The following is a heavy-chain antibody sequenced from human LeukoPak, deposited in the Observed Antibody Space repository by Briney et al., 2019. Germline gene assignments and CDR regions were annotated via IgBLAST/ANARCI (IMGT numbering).Heavy chain of an antibody. CDR2: ISSRSSST. V-gene: IGHV3-11*05. Sequence: GGSLRLSCAASGFRFSDFAMSWIRQAPGKGLEWVSYISSRSSSTNYPDSVKGRFTVSRDNTKNSLYLQMNSLRAEDTAVYYCARDMSGGWYAADYWGQGTLVTVSS. D-gene: IGHD6-19*01. CDR1: GFRFSDFA. CDR3: ARDMSGGWYAADY. J-gene: IGHJ4*02.